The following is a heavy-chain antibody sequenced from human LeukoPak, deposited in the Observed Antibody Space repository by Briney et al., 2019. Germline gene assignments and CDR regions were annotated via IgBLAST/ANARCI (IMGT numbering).Heavy chain of an antibody. J-gene: IGHJ6*03. CDR1: GYTFTGYY. D-gene: IGHD4-23*01. CDR2: INPKSGGT. Sequence: ASVKVSCKASGYTFTGYYMHWVRQAPGQGLEWMGWINPKSGGTNYAQKFQGRVTMTRDTSISTAYMELSRLRSDDTAVYYCARRLRATVVTYYYYYMDVWGKGTTVTISS. CDR3: ARRLRATVVTYYYYYMDV. V-gene: IGHV1-2*02.